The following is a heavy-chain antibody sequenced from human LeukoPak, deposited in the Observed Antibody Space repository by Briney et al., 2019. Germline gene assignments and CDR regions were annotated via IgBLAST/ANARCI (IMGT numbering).Heavy chain of an antibody. D-gene: IGHD6-19*01. V-gene: IGHV4-34*01. CDR2: INHSGST. Sequence: SETLSLTCAVYGGSFSGYYWSWIRQPPGKGLEWIGEINHSGSTNYNPSLKSRVTISVDTSKNQFSLKLSSVTAADTAVYYCARVTPLYGSGWYDGDAFDIWGQGTMVTVSS. J-gene: IGHJ3*02. CDR3: ARVTPLYGSGWYDGDAFDI. CDR1: GGSFSGYY.